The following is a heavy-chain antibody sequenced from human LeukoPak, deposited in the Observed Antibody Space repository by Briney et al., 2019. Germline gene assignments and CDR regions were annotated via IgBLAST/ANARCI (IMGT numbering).Heavy chain of an antibody. D-gene: IGHD2-21*01. CDR2: IHYSGGIT. CDR1: GGSISSYY. Sequence: PSETLSLTCTVSGGSISSYYWSWLRQPPGKGLEWIGYIHYSGGITYYNPSLKSRVTISVDTSKNQFSLSLSSVTAADTAVYYCARITFVVEGCGMDVWGQRTTVTVSS. V-gene: IGHV4-59*08. CDR3: ARITFVVEGCGMDV. J-gene: IGHJ6*02.